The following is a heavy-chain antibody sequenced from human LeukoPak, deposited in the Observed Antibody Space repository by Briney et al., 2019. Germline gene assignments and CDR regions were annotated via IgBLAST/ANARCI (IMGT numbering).Heavy chain of an antibody. Sequence: SVKVSCKASGGTFSSYAVSWVRQAPGQGLEWMGGIIPIFGTANYAQKFQGRVTITADESTSTAYMELSSLRSEDTAVYYCAYGDPFHYYGMDVWGKGTTVTVSS. D-gene: IGHD4-17*01. CDR2: IIPIFGTA. CDR3: AYGDPFHYYGMDV. CDR1: GGTFSSYA. J-gene: IGHJ6*04. V-gene: IGHV1-69*13.